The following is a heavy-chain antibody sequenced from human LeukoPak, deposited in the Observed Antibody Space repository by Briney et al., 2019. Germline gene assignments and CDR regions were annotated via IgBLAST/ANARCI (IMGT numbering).Heavy chain of an antibody. CDR1: GFTFSDPY. Sequence: GGSLRLSCEASGFTFSDPYMSWIRQAPGKGLECISYISGSGTDINYADSVRGRFTISRDNAKNLLYLQMNDLGVEDTAVYYCARTARHLDYWGQGTLVTVSS. D-gene: IGHD5-18*01. CDR3: ARTARHLDY. J-gene: IGHJ4*02. CDR2: ISGSGTDI. V-gene: IGHV3-11*04.